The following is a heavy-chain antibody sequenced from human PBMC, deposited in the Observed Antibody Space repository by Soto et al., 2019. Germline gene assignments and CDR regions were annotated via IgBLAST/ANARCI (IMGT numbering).Heavy chain of an antibody. CDR2: IYYSGST. J-gene: IGHJ5*02. D-gene: IGHD6-19*01. V-gene: IGHV4-59*01. CDR1: GGSISSYY. Sequence: SETLSLTCTVSGGSISSYYWSWIRQPPGKGLEWIGYIYYSGSTNYNPSLKSRVTISVDTSKNQLSLKLSSVTAADTAVYYCASSGWYSGYWFDPWGQGTLVTVSS. CDR3: ASSGWYSGYWFDP.